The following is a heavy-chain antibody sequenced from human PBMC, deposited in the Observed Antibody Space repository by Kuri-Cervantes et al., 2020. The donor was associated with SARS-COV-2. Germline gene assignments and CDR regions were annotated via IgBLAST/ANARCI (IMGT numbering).Heavy chain of an antibody. V-gene: IGHV3-48*02. CDR1: GFTFSSCS. CDR2: ISGGSSTM. CDR3: ATMGATTSNYYYGMDV. D-gene: IGHD1-26*01. Sequence: LSLTCAASGFTFSSCSMNWIRQAPGKGLEWVAYISGGSSTMHYADSVKGRFTISRDNAKNSLYLQMNSLRHEDTAVYYCATMGATTSNYYYGMDVGGQRTTVTVSS. J-gene: IGHJ6*01.